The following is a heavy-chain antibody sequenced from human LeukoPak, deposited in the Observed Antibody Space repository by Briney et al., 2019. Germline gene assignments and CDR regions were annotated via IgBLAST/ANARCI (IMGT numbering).Heavy chain of an antibody. CDR3: ARDRPLYSSSWNWFDP. Sequence: PGGSLRLSCAASGFTFSDYYMSWIRQAPGKGLEWVSYISSSGSTIYYADSVKGRFTISRDNAKNSLYLQMNSPRAEDTAVYYCARDRPLYSSSWNWFDPWGQGTLVTVSS. V-gene: IGHV3-11*04. J-gene: IGHJ5*02. D-gene: IGHD6-13*01. CDR1: GFTFSDYY. CDR2: ISSSGSTI.